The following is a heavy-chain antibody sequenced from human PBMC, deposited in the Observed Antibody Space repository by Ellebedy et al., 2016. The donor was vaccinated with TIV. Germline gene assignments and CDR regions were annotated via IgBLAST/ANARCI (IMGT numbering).Heavy chain of an antibody. D-gene: IGHD2-8*01. Sequence: GGSLRLSXKGSGSSFTTHWIGWVRRMPGKGLEWMGIIYPADSDTRYSPSFQGQVTISADKSISTAYLQWSSLKASDTAMYYCARRHCSNGVCYHPDYWGQGTLVTVSS. V-gene: IGHV5-51*01. CDR2: IYPADSDT. CDR3: ARRHCSNGVCYHPDY. J-gene: IGHJ4*02. CDR1: GSSFTTHW.